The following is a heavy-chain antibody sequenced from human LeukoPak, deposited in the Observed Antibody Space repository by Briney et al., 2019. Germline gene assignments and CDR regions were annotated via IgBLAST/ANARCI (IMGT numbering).Heavy chain of an antibody. CDR2: IDHSGST. CDR1: GRSIRSSNG. J-gene: IGHJ3*02. CDR3: ARNANPTDAFDI. V-gene: IGHV4-4*02. Sequence: SETLSLTFAVSGRSIRSSNGWSSLRQRPGKGLWWIGEIDHSGSTNYNPSLESRVSISVGKPKNLFCLKLNSVTAADTAVYYCARNANPTDAFDIWGQGTMVTVFS. D-gene: IGHD2-2*01.